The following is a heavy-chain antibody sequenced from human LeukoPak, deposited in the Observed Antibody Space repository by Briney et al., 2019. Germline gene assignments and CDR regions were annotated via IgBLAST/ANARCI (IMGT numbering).Heavy chain of an antibody. Sequence: SVKVSCKASGGTFSTYAISWVRQAPGQGLEWMGGIIPIFRTTNYAQRFQGRVTITADESTSTAYMELSSLRSDDTAVYFCASFYCRNSDCYGGYYYMDVWGKGTTVTVSS. CDR2: IIPIFRTT. CDR3: ASFYCRNSDCYGGYYYMDV. CDR1: GGTFSTYA. D-gene: IGHD2-21*02. J-gene: IGHJ6*03. V-gene: IGHV1-69*01.